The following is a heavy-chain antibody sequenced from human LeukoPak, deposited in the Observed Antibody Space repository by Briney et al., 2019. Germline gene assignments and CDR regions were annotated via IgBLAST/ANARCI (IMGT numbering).Heavy chain of an antibody. Sequence: GGSLRLSCAASGFTFSSYSMNWVRQAPGKGLEWVSSISSSSSYIYYADSVKGRFTISRDNAKNSLYLQMNSLRAEDTAVYYCARDYADDFWSGYSHRGYYYMDVWGKGTTVTVSS. CDR3: ARDYADDFWSGYSHRGYYYMDV. CDR2: ISSSSSYI. CDR1: GFTFSSYS. V-gene: IGHV3-21*01. D-gene: IGHD3-3*01. J-gene: IGHJ6*03.